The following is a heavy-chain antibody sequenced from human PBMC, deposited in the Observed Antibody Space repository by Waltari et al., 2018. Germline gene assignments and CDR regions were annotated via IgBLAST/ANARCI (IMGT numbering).Heavy chain of an antibody. CDR2: ISGSGGST. Sequence: EVQLVESGGGLVKPGGSLRLSCAASGFTFSSYSMNWVRQAPGKGLEWVSAISGSGGSTYYADSVKGRFTISRDNSKNTLYLQMNSLRAEDTAVYYCAKDLRFLEWPAFDYWGQGTLVTVSS. J-gene: IGHJ4*02. V-gene: IGHV3-23*04. CDR3: AKDLRFLEWPAFDY. D-gene: IGHD3-3*01. CDR1: GFTFSSYS.